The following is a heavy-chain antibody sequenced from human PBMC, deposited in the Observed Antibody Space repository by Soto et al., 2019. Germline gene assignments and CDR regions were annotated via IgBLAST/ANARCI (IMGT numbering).Heavy chain of an antibody. D-gene: IGHD2-21*02. CDR2: ISSSGDNI. Sequence: XGSLRLSCVGAGFSFSDHSMNWVRRAPGKGLQWVSYISSSGDNIHYAGSVKGRFTVSRDNAKNTLFLRMNSLRDDDTATYYCARLPKGSLVTDWGQGTLVTVSS. CDR3: ARLPKGSLVTD. V-gene: IGHV3-48*02. CDR1: GFSFSDHS. J-gene: IGHJ4*02.